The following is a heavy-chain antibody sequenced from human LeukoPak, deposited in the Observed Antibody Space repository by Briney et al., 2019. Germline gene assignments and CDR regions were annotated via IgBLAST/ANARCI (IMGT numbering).Heavy chain of an antibody. D-gene: IGHD5-12*01. CDR1: GYSISSGYY. CDR3: ARVSGYDWESFYDY. Sequence: SETLSLTCTVSGYSISSGYYWGWIRQPPGKGLEWIGSIYHSGSTYYNPSLKSRVTISVDRSKNQFSLKLSSVTAADTAVYYCARVSGYDWESFYDYWGQGTLVTVSS. V-gene: IGHV4-38-2*02. J-gene: IGHJ4*02. CDR2: IYHSGST.